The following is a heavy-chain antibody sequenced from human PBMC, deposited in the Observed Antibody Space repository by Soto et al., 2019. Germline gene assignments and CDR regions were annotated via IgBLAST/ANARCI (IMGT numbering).Heavy chain of an antibody. CDR1: GFTFSSYS. CDR3: ARDQGVVVAATPSNLDY. V-gene: IGHV3-48*04. Sequence: GGSLRLSCAASGFTFSSYSMNWVRQAPGKGLEWVSYISSSSSTIYYADSVKGRFTISRDNAKNSLYLQMNSLRAEDTAVYYCARDQGVVVAATPSNLDYWGQGTLVTVSS. J-gene: IGHJ4*02. CDR2: ISSSSSTI. D-gene: IGHD2-15*01.